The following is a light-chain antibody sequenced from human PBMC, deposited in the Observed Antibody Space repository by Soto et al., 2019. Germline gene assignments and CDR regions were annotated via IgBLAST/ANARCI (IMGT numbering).Light chain of an antibody. Sequence: EIMMTQSPGTLSASPGERATLSCRASQSVSSNLAWYQQKPGQAPRLLIYAVSTRATGIPARFSGSGSGTEFTLTISSLQSEDFAVYYCQQYNNWPALTFGGGTKVEIK. V-gene: IGKV3-15*01. CDR1: QSVSSN. CDR3: QQYNNWPALT. CDR2: AVS. J-gene: IGKJ4*01.